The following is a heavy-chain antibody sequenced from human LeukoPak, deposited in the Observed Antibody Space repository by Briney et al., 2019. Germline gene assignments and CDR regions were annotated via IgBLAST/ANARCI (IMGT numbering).Heavy chain of an antibody. CDR2: INPNSGGT. CDR3: AREDIVVVPAAYGMDV. V-gene: IGHV1-2*04. D-gene: IGHD2-2*01. J-gene: IGHJ6*02. Sequence: ASVKVSCKASGYTFTGYYMHWVRQAPGQGLEWMGWINPNSGGTNYAQKFQGWVTMTRDTSISTAYMELSRLRSDDTAVYYCAREDIVVVPAAYGMDVWGQGTTVTDSS. CDR1: GYTFTGYY.